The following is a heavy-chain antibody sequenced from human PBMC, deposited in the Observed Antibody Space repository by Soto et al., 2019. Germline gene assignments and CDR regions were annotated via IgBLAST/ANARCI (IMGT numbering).Heavy chain of an antibody. Sequence: EVHLLESGGGLVQPGGSLRLSCAASGFTFSSYAMSXVSQAXXXXXEWVSAISGSXGPTYYAXSXXGRXTXXRDXXXXXXXXXXXXXXXXXXXXXXXXXXXXXXXXXSGWPWYFDCWGQGALVTVSS. CDR3: XXXXXXXXXXSGWPWYFDC. J-gene: IGHJ4*02. V-gene: IGHV3-23*01. D-gene: IGHD6-25*01. CDR2: ISGSXGPT. CDR1: GFTFSSYA.